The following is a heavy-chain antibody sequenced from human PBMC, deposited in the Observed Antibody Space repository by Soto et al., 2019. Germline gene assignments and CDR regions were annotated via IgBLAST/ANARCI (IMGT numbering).Heavy chain of an antibody. V-gene: IGHV4-39*01. CDR2: IYYSGSA. Sequence: SETLSLTCTVSGGSISSSSYYWGWIRQPPGKGLEWIGSIYYSGSAYYNPSLKSRVTISVDTSKNQFSLKLSSVTAADTAVYYCARRLELVDFDYWGQGTLVTVSS. CDR3: ARRLELVDFDY. CDR1: GGSISSSSYY. J-gene: IGHJ4*02. D-gene: IGHD1-7*01.